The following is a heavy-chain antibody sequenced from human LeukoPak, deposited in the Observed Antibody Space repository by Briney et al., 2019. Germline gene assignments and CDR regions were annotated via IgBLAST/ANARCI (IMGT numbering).Heavy chain of an antibody. CDR2: ISSSSSYI. Sequence: GGSLRLSCAASGFTFSSYSMNWVRQAPGKGLEWVSSISSSSSYIYYADSVKGRFTISRDNAKNSLYLQMNSLRAEDTAVYYCARDPTQYGSGSYIYYYCYMDVWGKGTTVTVSS. J-gene: IGHJ6*03. CDR1: GFTFSSYS. D-gene: IGHD3-10*01. CDR3: ARDPTQYGSGSYIYYYCYMDV. V-gene: IGHV3-21*01.